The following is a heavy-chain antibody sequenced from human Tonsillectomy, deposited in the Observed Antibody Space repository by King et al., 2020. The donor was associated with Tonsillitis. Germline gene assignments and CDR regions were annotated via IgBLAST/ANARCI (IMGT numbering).Heavy chain of an antibody. J-gene: IGHJ6*03. CDR2: ISYDGNNK. CDR3: ARVRGDCSSTSCYGNYYYYMDV. Sequence: VQLVESGGGVVQPGRSLRLSCAASGFTFSTYAIHWVRQAPGKGLEWVAVISYDGNNKDYADSVKGRFTISRDNSKNTLYLQMNSLRAEDTAVYYCARVRGDCSSTSCYGNYYYYMDVWGKGTTVTVSS. D-gene: IGHD2-2*01. CDR1: GFTFSTYA. V-gene: IGHV3-30*01.